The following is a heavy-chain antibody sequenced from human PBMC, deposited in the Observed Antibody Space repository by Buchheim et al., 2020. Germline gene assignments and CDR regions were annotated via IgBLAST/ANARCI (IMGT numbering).Heavy chain of an antibody. V-gene: IGHV3-23*01. CDR3: AKPRKSGWYFGDS. J-gene: IGHJ4*02. CDR2: ISGSRDYT. CDR1: GFTFSNYA. Sequence: EVQLLESGGGLVQPGGSLRLSCAASGFTFSNYAMTWVRQAPGKGLEWVSGISGSRDYTYYADSVKGRFTISRDNSKNTLFLQMNSLRAEDTAVYYCAKPRKSGWYFGDSWGQGTL. D-gene: IGHD6-19*01.